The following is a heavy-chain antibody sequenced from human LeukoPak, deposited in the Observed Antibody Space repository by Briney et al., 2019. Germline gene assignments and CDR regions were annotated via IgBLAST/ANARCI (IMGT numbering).Heavy chain of an antibody. CDR1: GGSISSYY. CDR2: IYYSGST. Sequence: PSETLSLTCTVSGGSISSYYWSRIRQPPGKGLEWIGYIYYSGSTNYNPSLKSRVTISVDTSKNQFSLKLSSVTAADTAVYYCARSKDILTGYCFDYWGQGTLVTVSS. D-gene: IGHD3-9*01. V-gene: IGHV4-59*01. J-gene: IGHJ4*02. CDR3: ARSKDILTGYCFDY.